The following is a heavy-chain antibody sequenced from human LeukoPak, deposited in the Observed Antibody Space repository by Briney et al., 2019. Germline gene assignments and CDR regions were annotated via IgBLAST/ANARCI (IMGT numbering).Heavy chain of an antibody. CDR3: ARGRYSSSHVFQH. CDR2: ISASNGNT. D-gene: IGHD6-13*01. J-gene: IGHJ1*01. Sequence: ASVKVSCKTSGYPFTDYAITWVRQVRGQGLQWVGWISASNGNTDYAQSFRGRATMTTDTSTSTAYLELTSLTSDDTAVYYCARGRYSSSHVFQHWGQGTLVTVSS. V-gene: IGHV1-18*01. CDR1: GYPFTDYA.